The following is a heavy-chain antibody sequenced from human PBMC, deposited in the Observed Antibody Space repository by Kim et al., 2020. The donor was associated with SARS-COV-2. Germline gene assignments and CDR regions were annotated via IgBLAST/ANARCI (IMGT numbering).Heavy chain of an antibody. Sequence: YATHMKGRLTISRDDSNNALYLQMTSLKTEDTAVYYCTTDLDSGSYWGAFWGQGTLVTVSS. V-gene: IGHV3-15*01. CDR3: TTDLDSGSYWGAF. D-gene: IGHD1-26*01. J-gene: IGHJ4*02.